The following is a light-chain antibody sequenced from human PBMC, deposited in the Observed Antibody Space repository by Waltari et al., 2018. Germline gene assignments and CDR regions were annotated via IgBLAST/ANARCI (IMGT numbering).Light chain of an antibody. Sequence: QSALTQPPSASGSPGQSVTISCTGTSSDVVGYNFVSWYQQHPGKAPKLMIYEVSERPSGVPDRFSGSKSGNTASLTVSGLQTEDESDYYCSSYAGSMTLVFGGGTKLTVL. J-gene: IGLJ2*01. V-gene: IGLV2-8*01. CDR1: SSDVVGYNF. CDR2: EVS. CDR3: SSYAGSMTLV.